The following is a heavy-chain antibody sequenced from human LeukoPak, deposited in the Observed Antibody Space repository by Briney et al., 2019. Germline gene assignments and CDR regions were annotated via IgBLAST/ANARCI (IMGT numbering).Heavy chain of an antibody. CDR1: GFTFSSYG. J-gene: IGHJ4*02. V-gene: IGHV3-30*18. CDR3: AKLSGRAVAGTLGY. Sequence: GCSLRLSCAASGFTFSSYGMHWVRQAPGKGLEWVAVISYDGSNKYYADSVKGRFTISRDNSKDTLYLQMNSLRAEDTAVYYCAKLSGRAVAGTLGYWGQGTLVTVSS. D-gene: IGHD6-19*01. CDR2: ISYDGSNK.